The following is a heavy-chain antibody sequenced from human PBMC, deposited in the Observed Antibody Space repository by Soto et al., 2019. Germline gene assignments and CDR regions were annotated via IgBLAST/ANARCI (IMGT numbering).Heavy chain of an antibody. CDR2: IYSDGGT. D-gene: IGHD4-17*01. J-gene: IGHJ4*02. Sequence: GSLRLSCAASGFTVSNNYLSWVRQAPGKGLQWVSLIYSDGGTDYAESVKGRFTISRDNSKNTLYLQMNSLKAEDTAIYYCATRMNTAPYWGQGTLVTVSS. CDR1: GFTVSNNY. CDR3: ATRMNTAPY. V-gene: IGHV3-66*01.